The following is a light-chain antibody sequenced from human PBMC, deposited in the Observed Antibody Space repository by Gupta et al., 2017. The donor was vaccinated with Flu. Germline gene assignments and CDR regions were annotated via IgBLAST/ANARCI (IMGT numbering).Light chain of an antibody. V-gene: IGLV3-25*03. Sequence: PGQTAEISCSGDVVSDAYVYWYQQKTGQAPVVVLQKDTVRPSGIPERFSGSTSGTKVTLTISGVQAEDEGDYYCQAADRSDKWVFGGGTKLTV. CDR2: KDT. CDR1: VVSDAY. CDR3: QAADRSDKWV. J-gene: IGLJ3*02.